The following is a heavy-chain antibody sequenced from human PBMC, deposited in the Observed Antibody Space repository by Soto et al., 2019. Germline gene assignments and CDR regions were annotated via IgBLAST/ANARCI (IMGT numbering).Heavy chain of an antibody. V-gene: IGHV4-4*02. J-gene: IGHJ5*02. CDR1: GDSLSNTNL. CDR2: IYHSGDT. CDR3: ARGERQQQRDT. D-gene: IGHD6-13*01. Sequence: SETLSLTCAVSGDSLSNTNLWSWVRQPPGKGLEWIGEIYHSGDTNYNPSLKSRVILSVDKSKNQFFLKVNSVTAADTAVYYCARGERQQQRDTWGRGILVTVSS.